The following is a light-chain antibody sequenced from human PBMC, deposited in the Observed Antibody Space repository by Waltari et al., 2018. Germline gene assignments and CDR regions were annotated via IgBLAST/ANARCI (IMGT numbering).Light chain of an antibody. V-gene: IGLV8-61*01. Sequence: QTVVTQEPAFSVYPGGTSTLTCPLTSGSVSTSDYPSWYPQTPGQAPRTLIYSTNIRSSGVPDRFSGSIIGNKAALTITGAQADDESDYYCVLYGGNGIWVFGGGTRLTVL. CDR3: VLYGGNGIWV. CDR1: SGSVSTSDY. J-gene: IGLJ3*02. CDR2: STN.